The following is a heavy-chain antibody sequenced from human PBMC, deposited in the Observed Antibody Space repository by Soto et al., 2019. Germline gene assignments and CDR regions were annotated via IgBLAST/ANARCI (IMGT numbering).Heavy chain of an antibody. Sequence: QLQLQESGPGLVKPSETLSLTCTVSGGSISSSTYYWGWIRQPPGKGLEWIGNVYYSGSTYYNPSLKSRVTVSVDTSKNQFFLKLSSVTAADTAVYYCARLPWDYADYWGQGTLVTVSS. V-gene: IGHV4-39*01. CDR1: GGSISSSTYY. D-gene: IGHD7-27*01. CDR3: ARLPWDYADY. J-gene: IGHJ4*02. CDR2: VYYSGST.